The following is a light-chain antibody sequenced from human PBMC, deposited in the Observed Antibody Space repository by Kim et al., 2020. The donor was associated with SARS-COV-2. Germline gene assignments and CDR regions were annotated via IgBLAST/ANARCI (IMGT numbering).Light chain of an antibody. Sequence: PGDSAPLSCQARHNVGSSLAGYQPTPGQAPRLLIYDAAMRAAGIPARFSGSGSGTDFTLPIGSLAPEDVAIYYCQQRGSWPPALTFGGGTKVDIK. V-gene: IGKV3-11*01. CDR3: QQRGSWPPALT. CDR2: DAA. CDR1: HNVGSS. J-gene: IGKJ4*01.